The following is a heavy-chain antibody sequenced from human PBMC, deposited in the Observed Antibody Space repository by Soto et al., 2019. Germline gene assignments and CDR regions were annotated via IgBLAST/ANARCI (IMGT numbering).Heavy chain of an antibody. Sequence: QITLKESGPSLVKPTQTLTLTCTFSGFSLSTGGVGVGWIRQPPGKALEWLALIYWDDDKRYSPSLRSRLTVVNDTFKTQVVLTMTNMDPVDTPTYYCAHSRCGGDCLQSYSSHYYYGMDVRGQGTTVTVSS. CDR1: GFSLSTGGVG. V-gene: IGHV2-5*02. CDR3: AHSRCGGDCLQSYSSHYYYGMDV. CDR2: IYWDDDK. D-gene: IGHD2-21*02. J-gene: IGHJ6*02.